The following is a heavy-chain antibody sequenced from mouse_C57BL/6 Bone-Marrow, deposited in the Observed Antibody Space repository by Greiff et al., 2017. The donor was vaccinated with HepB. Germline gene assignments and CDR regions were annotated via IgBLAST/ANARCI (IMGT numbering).Heavy chain of an antibody. CDR1: GYTFTSYW. J-gene: IGHJ3*01. V-gene: IGHV1-59*01. Sequence: QVQLQQPGAELVRPGTSVKLSCKASGYTFTSYWMHWVKQRPGQGLEWIGVIDPSDSYTNYNQKFKGKATLTVDTSSSTAYMQLSSLTSEDSAVYYCVNSYWGQGTLVTVSA. CDR2: IDPSDSYT. CDR3: VNSY.